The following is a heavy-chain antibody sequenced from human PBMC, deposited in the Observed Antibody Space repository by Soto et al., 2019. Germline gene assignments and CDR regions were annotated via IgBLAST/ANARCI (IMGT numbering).Heavy chain of an antibody. Sequence: GGSLRLSCAASGFTFSSYGMHWVRQAPGKGLEWVAVIWYDGCNKYYADSVKGRFTISRDNSKNTLYLQMNSLRAEDTAVYYCARDLSSTYYYYYGMDVWGQGTTVTVSS. V-gene: IGHV3-33*01. J-gene: IGHJ6*02. D-gene: IGHD4-17*01. CDR2: IWYDGCNK. CDR1: GFTFSSYG. CDR3: ARDLSSTYYYYYGMDV.